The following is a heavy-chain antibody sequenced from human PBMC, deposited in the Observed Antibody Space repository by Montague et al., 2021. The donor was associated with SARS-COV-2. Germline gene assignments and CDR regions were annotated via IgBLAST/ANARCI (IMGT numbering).Heavy chain of an antibody. CDR2: IDWDDDK. D-gene: IGHD3-9*01. V-gene: IGHV2-70*11. Sequence: PALVKPTQTLTLTCTFSGFSLSTSGMCVSWIRQPPGKALEWLARIDWDDDKYYSTSLKTRLTLSKDTTKNQVVLTMTNMDPVDTATYYCARIPYGILTGLLYGMDVWDQGNTVTVSS. CDR3: ARIPYGILTGLLYGMDV. CDR1: GFSLSTSGMC. J-gene: IGHJ6*02.